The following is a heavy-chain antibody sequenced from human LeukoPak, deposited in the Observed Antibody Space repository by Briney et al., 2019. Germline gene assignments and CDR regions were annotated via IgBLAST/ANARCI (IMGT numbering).Heavy chain of an antibody. Sequence: GGSLRLSCAASGFTFSTYVMSWVRRAPGKGLEWVSTISNSGAGTYYADSVKGRFTISRDNSNNTLYLQMNSLRAEDTALYYCAKGINSGDLDYWGQGTLVTVSS. CDR3: AKGINSGDLDY. V-gene: IGHV3-23*01. D-gene: IGHD6-19*01. CDR1: GFTFSTYV. J-gene: IGHJ4*02. CDR2: ISNSGAGT.